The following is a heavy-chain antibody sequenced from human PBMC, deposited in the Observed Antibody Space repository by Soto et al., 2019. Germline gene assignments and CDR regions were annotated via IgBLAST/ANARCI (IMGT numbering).Heavy chain of an antibody. J-gene: IGHJ4*02. D-gene: IGHD6-6*01. V-gene: IGHV4-39*01. CDR2: IYYSGST. CDR3: AMSSSSPTPDY. CDR1: GGSISSSSYY. Sequence: SETLSLTCTVSGGSISSSSYYWGWIRQPPGKGLEWIGSIYYSGSTYYNPSLKGRVTISVDTSKNQFSLKLSSVTAADTAVYYCAMSSSSPTPDYWGQGTLVTVSS.